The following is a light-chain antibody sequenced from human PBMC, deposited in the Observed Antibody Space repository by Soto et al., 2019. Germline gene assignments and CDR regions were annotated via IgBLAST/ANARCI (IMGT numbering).Light chain of an antibody. CDR2: GVS. CDR3: SSYTRSSTRV. CDR1: SSDIGGYNY. J-gene: IGLJ2*01. Sequence: QSALTQPASVSGSPGQSITISCTGTSSDIGGYNYVSWYQQHPGKAPKLMIYGVSDRPSGVSTRFSGSRSGNTASLTISGLQAEDEADYYCSSYTRSSTRVFGGGTKVTVL. V-gene: IGLV2-14*01.